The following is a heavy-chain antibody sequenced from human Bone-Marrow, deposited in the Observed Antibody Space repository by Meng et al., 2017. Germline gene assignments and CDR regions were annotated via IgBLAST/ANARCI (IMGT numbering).Heavy chain of an antibody. CDR3: ARGPTTMAHDFDY. CDR1: GGSFSDYY. V-gene: IGHV4-34*01. CDR2: INHSGST. J-gene: IGHJ4*02. Sequence: QGQLQQWGAGLLKPSETLSLTCVVSGGSFSDYYWSWIRQPPGKGLEWIGEINHSGSTNYNPSLESRATISVGTSQNNLSLKLSSVTAADSAVYYCARGPTTMAHDFDYWGQGTLVTVSS. D-gene: IGHD4-11*01.